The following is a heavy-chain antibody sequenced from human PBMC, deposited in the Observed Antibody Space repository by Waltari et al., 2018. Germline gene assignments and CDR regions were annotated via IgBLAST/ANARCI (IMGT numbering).Heavy chain of an antibody. Sequence: QVQLMQSGAEVKKPGSSVKVSCKASGGTFSIHAISWVRQAPGQGLEWLGGVIPMFGTVNDAQRFQARVTMTPAESTSTIYMELHPLRSEDTAVYYFASGAGYCSSSNCPHDAFNVWGQGTMVTVSS. J-gene: IGHJ3*01. CDR3: ASGAGYCSSSNCPHDAFNV. CDR2: VIPMFGTV. V-gene: IGHV1-69*01. D-gene: IGHD2-2*01. CDR1: GGTFSIHA.